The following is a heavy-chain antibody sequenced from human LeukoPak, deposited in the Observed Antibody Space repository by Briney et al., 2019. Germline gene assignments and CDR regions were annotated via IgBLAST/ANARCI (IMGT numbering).Heavy chain of an antibody. Sequence: GGSLRLSCAASGFTFSNAWMTWGRQAPGQGLEWVARIKSKTDGETTDYAAPVEGRFTISRDDSKNTLYLQMNSLKTEDTAVYYCTTDYYDYVWGSYRPDYWGQGTLVTVSS. CDR1: GFTFSNAW. CDR3: TTDYYDYVWGSYRPDY. V-gene: IGHV3-15*01. J-gene: IGHJ4*02. CDR2: IKSKTDGETT. D-gene: IGHD3-16*02.